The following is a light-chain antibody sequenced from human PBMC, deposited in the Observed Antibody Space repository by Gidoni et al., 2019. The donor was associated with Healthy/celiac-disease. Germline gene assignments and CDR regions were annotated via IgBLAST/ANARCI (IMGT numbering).Light chain of an antibody. Sequence: QSALPQPASVSGSPGQSITISCTGTSSDVGGYNYVPWYQQHPGKAPKLMIYEVSNRPSGVSNRFSGSKSGNTASLTISGLQAEDEADYYCSSYTSSSTPVFGTGTKVTVL. CDR2: EVS. V-gene: IGLV2-14*01. J-gene: IGLJ1*01. CDR3: SSYTSSSTPV. CDR1: SSDVGGYNY.